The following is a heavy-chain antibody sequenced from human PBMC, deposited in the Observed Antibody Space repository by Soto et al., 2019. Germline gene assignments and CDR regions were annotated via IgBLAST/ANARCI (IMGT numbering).Heavy chain of an antibody. CDR1: GFTFSSYV. D-gene: IGHD6-13*01. J-gene: IGHJ4*02. CDR2: ISSSSSYI. Sequence: GGSLILSWAASGFTFSSYVMNWVRQAPGKGLEWVSSISSSSSYIYYADSVKGRFTISRDNSMNTLYLQMNTLRAEDTAIYYCAKASSSWYAGFFDLWGQGTLVTVSS. CDR3: AKASSSWYAGFFDL. V-gene: IGHV3-21*04.